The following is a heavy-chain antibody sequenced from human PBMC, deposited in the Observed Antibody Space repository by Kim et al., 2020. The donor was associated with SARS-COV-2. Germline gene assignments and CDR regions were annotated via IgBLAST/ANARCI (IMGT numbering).Heavy chain of an antibody. CDR1: GFTFSSYA. CDR3: ARGLTYGSGSYYKALDAFDI. Sequence: GGSLRLSCAASGFTFSSYAMHWVRQAPGKGLEWVAVISYDGSNKYYADSVKGRFTISRDNSKNTLYLQMNSLRAEDTAVYYCARGLTYGSGSYYKALDAFDIWGQGTMVTVSS. J-gene: IGHJ3*02. D-gene: IGHD3-10*01. V-gene: IGHV3-30*04. CDR2: ISYDGSNK.